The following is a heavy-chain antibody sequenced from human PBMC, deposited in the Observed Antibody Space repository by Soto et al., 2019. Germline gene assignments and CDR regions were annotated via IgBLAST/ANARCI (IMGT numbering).Heavy chain of an antibody. D-gene: IGHD6-19*01. CDR3: ARWEGIAVFRAFDY. CDR1: GGSISSYY. CDR2: IYYSGST. Sequence: PSETLSLTCTVSGGSISSYYWSWIRQPPGKGLEWIGYIYYSGSTNYNPSLKSRVTISVDTSKNQFSLKLSSVTAADTAVYYCARWEGIAVFRAFDYWGQGTLVTVS. V-gene: IGHV4-59*01. J-gene: IGHJ4*02.